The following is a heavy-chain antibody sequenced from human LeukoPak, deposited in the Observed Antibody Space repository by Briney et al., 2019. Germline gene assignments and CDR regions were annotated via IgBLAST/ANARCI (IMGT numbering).Heavy chain of an antibody. Sequence: GGSLRLSCAASGFSFSSYGMHWVRQAPGKGLEWVAVISYDGDNKYYADSVNGRFTISRDNSKDTLSLQMDSLRAEDTAVYYCAKDIRVWGSYRYPCLDYWGQGTLVTVSA. V-gene: IGHV3-30*18. CDR3: AKDIRVWGSYRYPCLDY. CDR2: ISYDGDNK. CDR1: GFSFSSYG. D-gene: IGHD3-16*02. J-gene: IGHJ4*02.